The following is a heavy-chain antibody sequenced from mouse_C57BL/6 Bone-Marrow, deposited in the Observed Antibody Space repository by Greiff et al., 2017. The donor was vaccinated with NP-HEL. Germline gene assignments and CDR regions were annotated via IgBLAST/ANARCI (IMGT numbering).Heavy chain of an antibody. CDR1: GYTFTSYW. Sequence: QVQLQQPGAELVRPGSSVKLSCKASGYTFTSYWMHWVKQRPIQGLEWIGNIDPSDSETHYNQKFKDKATLTVDKSSSTAYMQLSSLTSEDSAVYYCARDCGYDWFAYWGQGTLVTVSA. J-gene: IGHJ3*01. V-gene: IGHV1-52*01. CDR2: IDPSDSET. D-gene: IGHD2-2*01. CDR3: ARDCGYDWFAY.